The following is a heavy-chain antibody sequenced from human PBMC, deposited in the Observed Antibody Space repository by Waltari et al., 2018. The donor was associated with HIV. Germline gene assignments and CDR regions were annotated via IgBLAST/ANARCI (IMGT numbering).Heavy chain of an antibody. CDR2: NDHRGET. J-gene: IGHJ4*02. Sequence: SLTCAVYGASFNDYFWAWFRRSPEKGLEWIGENDHRGETNYNPSFKTRVVISVDMSKNQFSLRLKSATAADTAVYYCARGLGSRPFFRAYEPWGQGTLVTVSS. CDR3: ARGLGSRPFFRAYEP. D-gene: IGHD3-16*01. CDR1: GASFNDYF. V-gene: IGHV4-34*01.